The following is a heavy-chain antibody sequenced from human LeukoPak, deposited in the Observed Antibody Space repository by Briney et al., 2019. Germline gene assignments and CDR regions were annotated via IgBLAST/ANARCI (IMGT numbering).Heavy chain of an antibody. CDR2: IYYSGST. J-gene: IGHJ4*02. CDR1: GGSISSYY. Sequence: SETLSLTCTVSGGSISSYYWSWIRRPPGKGLEWIGYIYYSGSTNYNPSLKSRVTISVDTSKNQFSLKLSSVTAADTAVYYCARLAPYWGNDYWGQGTLVTVSS. V-gene: IGHV4-59*01. D-gene: IGHD7-27*01. CDR3: ARLAPYWGNDY.